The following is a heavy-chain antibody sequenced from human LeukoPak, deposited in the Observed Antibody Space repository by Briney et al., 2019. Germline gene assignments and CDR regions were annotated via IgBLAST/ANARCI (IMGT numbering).Heavy chain of an antibody. Sequence: SETLSLTCAVSGTSFTSYYWSWIRQSPEKGLEWIGEINHSGYTNNNPYLKSRVTMSIDTSNNRFSLRLSSVTAADTAVYFCARMTTGHDYWGQGIQVTVSS. D-gene: IGHD4-17*01. J-gene: IGHJ4*02. CDR3: ARMTTGHDY. V-gene: IGHV4-34*01. CDR2: INHSGYT. CDR1: GTSFTSYY.